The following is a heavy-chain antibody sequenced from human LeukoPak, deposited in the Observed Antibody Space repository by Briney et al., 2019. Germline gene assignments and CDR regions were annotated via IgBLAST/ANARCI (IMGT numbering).Heavy chain of an antibody. J-gene: IGHJ4*02. CDR2: ISSSTSYI. V-gene: IGHV3-21*01. D-gene: IGHD2/OR15-2a*01. CDR1: GFTFSSYS. CDR3: VRDSRFYDVSDPKYHLDY. Sequence: PGGSLRLSCAASGFTFSSYSMNWVRQAPGKGLEWVASISSSTSYIYYADSLKGRFTVSRDNTRQSLYLQMNSLRVEDTAVYYCVRDSRFYDVSDPKYHLDYWGQGTLVTVSS.